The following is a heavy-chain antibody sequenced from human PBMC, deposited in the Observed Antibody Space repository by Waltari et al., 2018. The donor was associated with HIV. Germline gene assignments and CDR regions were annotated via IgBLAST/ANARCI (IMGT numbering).Heavy chain of an antibody. D-gene: IGHD2-21*01. CDR2: IDYTGSA. CDR3: ARVVASAGLRFDR. J-gene: IGHJ5*02. Sequence: QVQLQESGPGLVKTSETLYLTCSVSGDSVGSGSYYWSWMRQPPGKGLEWIGNIDYTGSANYNPSLKTRVTISADTSKNHLSLKLTSVTAGDTAIYYCARVVASAGLRFDRWGQGSLVTVSS. CDR1: GDSVGSGSYY. V-gene: IGHV4-61*03.